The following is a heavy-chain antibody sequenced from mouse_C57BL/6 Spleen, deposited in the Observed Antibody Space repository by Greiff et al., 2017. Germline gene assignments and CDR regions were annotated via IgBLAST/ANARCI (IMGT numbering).Heavy chain of an antibody. V-gene: IGHV5-4*01. Sequence: EVQVVESGGGLVKPGGSLKLSCAASGFPFSSYAMSWVRQTPEKRLEWVATISDGGSYTYYPDNVKGRFTISRDNAKNNLYLQMSHLKSEDTAMYYCAREGKTTVVFDYWGQGTTLTVSS. CDR3: AREGKTTVVFDY. CDR1: GFPFSSYA. CDR2: ISDGGSYT. D-gene: IGHD1-1*01. J-gene: IGHJ2*01.